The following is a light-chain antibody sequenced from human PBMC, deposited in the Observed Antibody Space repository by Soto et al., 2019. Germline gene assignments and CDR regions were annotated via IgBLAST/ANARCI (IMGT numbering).Light chain of an antibody. CDR2: GAS. CDR1: QSVSSN. Sequence: EIVLTPAPATLFLSPREGATLSCRASQSVSSNLVWYQHRPGQAPRLLIYGASARATGIPARFSGSGSGTEFTLTISSLQSEDFAVYYCQQYSIWRTFGQGTKV. V-gene: IGKV3-15*01. J-gene: IGKJ1*01. CDR3: QQYSIWRT.